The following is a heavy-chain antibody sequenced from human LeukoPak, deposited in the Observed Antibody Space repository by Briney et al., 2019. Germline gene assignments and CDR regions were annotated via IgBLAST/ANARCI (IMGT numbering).Heavy chain of an antibody. CDR1: GYTFTSYG. J-gene: IGHJ4*02. CDR2: ISAYNGNT. Sequence: ASVKVSCKASGYTFTSYGISWVRQAPGQGLEWMGWISAYNGNTNYAQKLQGRVTMTTDTSTSTAYMELRSLRSDDTAVYYCARDSYYYDSSGYSNDYWGQGTLVTVSS. V-gene: IGHV1-18*01. D-gene: IGHD3-22*01. CDR3: ARDSYYYDSSGYSNDY.